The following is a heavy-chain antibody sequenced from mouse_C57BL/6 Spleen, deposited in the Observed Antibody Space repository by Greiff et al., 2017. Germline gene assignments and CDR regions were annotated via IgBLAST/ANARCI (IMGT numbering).Heavy chain of an antibody. V-gene: IGHV1-82*01. Sequence: QVQLKESGPELVKPGASVKISCKASGYAFSSSWMNWVKQRPGKGLEWIGRIYPGDGDTNYNGKFKGKATLTADKSSSTAYMQLSSLTSEDSAVYFCAGDTTVANYFDYWGQGTTLTVSS. D-gene: IGHD1-1*01. CDR3: AGDTTVANYFDY. CDR2: IYPGDGDT. CDR1: GYAFSSSW. J-gene: IGHJ2*01.